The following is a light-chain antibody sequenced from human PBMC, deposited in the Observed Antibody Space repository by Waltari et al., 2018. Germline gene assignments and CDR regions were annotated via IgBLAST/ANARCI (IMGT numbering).Light chain of an antibody. Sequence: DIVMTQSPDSLAVSLGERATINCESSQSVLYISNNKNYLAWYQQKPGQPPKLLIYWASTRDSGVPDRFSGSGSGTDFTLSISSLQAEDVAFYYCQQYYTTPWTFGQGTKVEIK. V-gene: IGKV4-1*01. CDR1: QSVLYISNNKNY. CDR3: QQYYTTPWT. CDR2: WAS. J-gene: IGKJ1*01.